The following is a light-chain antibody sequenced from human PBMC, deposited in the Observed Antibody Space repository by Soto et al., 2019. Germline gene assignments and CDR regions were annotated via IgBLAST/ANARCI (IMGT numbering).Light chain of an antibody. CDR1: SSDVGGYNY. CDR3: SSYTSSSTLV. Sequence: LTQPASVSGSRGQSITISCTGTSSDVGGYNYVSWYQQHAGKAPKLMIYEVSNRPSGVSNRFSGSKSGNTASLTISGLQAEAEADYYCSSYTSSSTLVFGTGTKVTVL. V-gene: IGLV2-14*01. J-gene: IGLJ1*01. CDR2: EVS.